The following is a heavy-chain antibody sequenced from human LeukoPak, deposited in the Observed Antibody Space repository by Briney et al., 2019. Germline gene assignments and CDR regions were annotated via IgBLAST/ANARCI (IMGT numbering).Heavy chain of an antibody. V-gene: IGHV3-53*01. CDR2: THSGGRT. J-gene: IGHJ6*03. Sequence: GGSLRLSCAASGFTVNSNYMTWVRQAPGKGLEWVSVTHSGGRTYYADSVKGRFTTSRDNSKNTVFLQMNSLRAEDTAVYYCARVLSGRGSLYYYYYYMDVWGQGTLVTVSS. D-gene: IGHD2-15*01. CDR3: ARVLSGRGSLYYYYYYMDV. CDR1: GFTVNSNY.